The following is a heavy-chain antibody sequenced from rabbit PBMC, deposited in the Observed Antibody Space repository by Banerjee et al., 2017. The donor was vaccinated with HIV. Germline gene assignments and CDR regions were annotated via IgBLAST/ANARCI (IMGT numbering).Heavy chain of an antibody. V-gene: IGHV1S40*01. D-gene: IGHD1-1*01. CDR3: ARDTSSSFSSYGMDL. Sequence: QSLEESGGDLVKPGGTLTLTCTASGFSLSSSDYMCWVRQAPGKGLEWVSCIAGGSSGFTYSATWAKGRFTISKTSSTTVTLQMTSLTAADTATYFCARDTSSSFSSYGMDLWGQGTLVTVS. J-gene: IGHJ3*01. CDR2: IAGGSSGFT. CDR1: GFSLSSSDY.